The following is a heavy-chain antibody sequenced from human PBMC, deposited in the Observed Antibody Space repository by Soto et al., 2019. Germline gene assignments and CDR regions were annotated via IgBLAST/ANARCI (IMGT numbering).Heavy chain of an antibody. CDR2: IHHSGST. CDR3: ERDRYGSGDAFDI. V-gene: IGHV4-4*02. D-gene: IGHD3-10*01. CDR1: GGSMISSNW. Sequence: LETLSLTCPVSGGSMISSNWWSWVRQPPGKGLEWIGEIHHSGSTNYNPSLKSRVTISVDKSKNQFSLKLTSVTAADTAVYYCERDRYGSGDAFDIWGQGTMVTVSS. J-gene: IGHJ3*02.